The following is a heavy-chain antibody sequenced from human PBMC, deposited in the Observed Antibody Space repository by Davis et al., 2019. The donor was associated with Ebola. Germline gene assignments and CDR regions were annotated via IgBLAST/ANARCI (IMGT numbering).Heavy chain of an antibody. Sequence: MPGGSLRLSCAASGFTVSSNYMSWIRQSPGKGLEWIGKVSHGGVSDYTPSLRSRVTISVDTSKNQFSLKMNPVTAADTAVYYCARTTKTSISDSGLGYTYFDHWSQGTLVTVSS. J-gene: IGHJ5*02. CDR1: GFTVSSNY. V-gene: IGHV4-34*01. D-gene: IGHD1-1*01. CDR2: VSHGGVS. CDR3: ARTTKTSISDSGLGYTYFDH.